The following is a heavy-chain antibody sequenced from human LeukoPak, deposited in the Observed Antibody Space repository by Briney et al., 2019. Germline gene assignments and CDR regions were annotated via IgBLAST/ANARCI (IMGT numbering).Heavy chain of an antibody. V-gene: IGHV6-1*01. Sequence: SQTLSLTCDISGDSVSRNTASWNWIRQSPSRGLEWLGRTYYRTKWYYDSAISVKSRITIDPDTSRNQFSLQLNSVTPEDTALYYSARGASDWSVSLVDLWGQGTVVTVSS. CDR2: TYYRTKWYY. CDR3: ARGASDWSVSLVDL. D-gene: IGHD3-9*01. CDR1: GDSVSRNTAS. J-gene: IGHJ5*02.